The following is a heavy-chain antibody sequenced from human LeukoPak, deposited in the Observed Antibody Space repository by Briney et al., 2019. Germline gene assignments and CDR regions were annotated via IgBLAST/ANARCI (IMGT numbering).Heavy chain of an antibody. V-gene: IGHV4-59*08. CDR3: VRRVRYFGQNDY. D-gene: IGHD3-9*01. CDR2: IYYTGST. CDR1: GASMSDYY. J-gene: IGHJ4*02. Sequence: SETLSLTCTVSGASMSDYYWSWIRQPPGKGREWIGYIYYTGSTNYNPSLKGRVTMSVDTSKNQISLKLSSVTAADSAVYYCVRRVRYFGQNDYWGQGTLVTVSS.